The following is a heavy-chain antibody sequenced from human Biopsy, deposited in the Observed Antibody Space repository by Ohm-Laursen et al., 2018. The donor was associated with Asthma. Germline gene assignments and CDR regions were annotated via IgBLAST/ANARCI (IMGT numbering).Heavy chain of an antibody. CDR1: GRHFGSYN. CDR3: LRDTLGYYFDI. V-gene: IGHV3-30-3*01. Sequence: SLRLSCAAPGRHFGSYNMHWARQAPGKGLEWVAVITFDGSTQHYGDSVKGRFTISRDNSKNMLFLQMNSLRAEDTAVYYCLRDTLGYYFDIWGQGTQVAVSS. D-gene: IGHD6-13*01. CDR2: ITFDGSTQ. J-gene: IGHJ4*02.